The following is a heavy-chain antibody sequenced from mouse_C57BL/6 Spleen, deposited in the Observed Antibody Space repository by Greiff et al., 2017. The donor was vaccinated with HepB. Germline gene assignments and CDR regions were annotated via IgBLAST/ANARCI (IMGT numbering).Heavy chain of an antibody. D-gene: IGHD1-1*01. V-gene: IGHV1-4*01. Sequence: VQLQQSGAELARPGASVKMSCKASGYTFTSYTMHWVKQRPGQGLEWIGYINPSSGYTKYNQKFKDKATLTADKSSSTAYMQLSSLTSEDSAVYYCARPSYYGSSFMDYWGQGTSVTVSS. CDR3: ARPSYYGSSFMDY. CDR1: GYTFTSYT. CDR2: INPSSGYT. J-gene: IGHJ4*01.